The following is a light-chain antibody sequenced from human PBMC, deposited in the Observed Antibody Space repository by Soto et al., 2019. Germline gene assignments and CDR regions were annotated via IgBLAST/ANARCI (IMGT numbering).Light chain of an antibody. CDR3: QVWDSSSDPRGV. V-gene: IGLV3-21*04. Sequence: SYELTQPPSVAVAPGKTARITCGGNNIGSKRVHWYQQKPGQAPVLVIYYDSDRPSGIPERFSGSNSGNTATLTISRVEAGDEADYYCQVWDSSSDPRGVFGTGTKLTVL. CDR1: NIGSKR. J-gene: IGLJ1*01. CDR2: YDS.